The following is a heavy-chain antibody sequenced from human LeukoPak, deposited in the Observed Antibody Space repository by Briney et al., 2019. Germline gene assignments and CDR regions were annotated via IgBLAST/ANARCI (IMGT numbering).Heavy chain of an antibody. Sequence: PGGSLRLSCAASGFTFSTYSINWVRQAPGKGLEWVSSISSSSSYIYYADSVQGRFTISRDNAKNSLYLQMNSLRAEDTAVYYCAREGLDNWDAFDIWGQGTMVTVSS. CDR1: GFTFSTYS. J-gene: IGHJ3*02. D-gene: IGHD1-20*01. V-gene: IGHV3-21*01. CDR3: AREGLDNWDAFDI. CDR2: ISSSSSYI.